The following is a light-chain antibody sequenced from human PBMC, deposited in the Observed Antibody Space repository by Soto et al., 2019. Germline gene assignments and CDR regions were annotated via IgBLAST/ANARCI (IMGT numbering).Light chain of an antibody. CDR1: NIGSKS. J-gene: IGLJ2*01. Sequence: SYELTQPPSVSVAPGKTARITCGGNNIGSKSVHWYQQQPGQAPVLVIYYDSDRPSGIPARFSGSNSGNTATLTISRVEAGDEADYYCQVWDSSSDHVVFGGGTKLTVL. V-gene: IGLV3-21*04. CDR3: QVWDSSSDHVV. CDR2: YDS.